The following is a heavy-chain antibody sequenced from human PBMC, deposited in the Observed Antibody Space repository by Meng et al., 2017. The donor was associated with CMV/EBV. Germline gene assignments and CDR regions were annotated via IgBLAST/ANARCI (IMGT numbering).Heavy chain of an antibody. J-gene: IGHJ6*02. Sequence: GGSLRLSYAAFGFTFSSYAMYWVRQAPGKGLEWVAVISYDGSSENYADSVKGRFTISRDNSKNTLHLQMNSLRTEDTAVYYCVREVVTRYYYNGMDVWGQGTTVTVSS. CDR2: ISYDGSSE. D-gene: IGHD2-15*01. CDR3: VREVVTRYYYNGMDV. CDR1: GFTFSSYA. V-gene: IGHV3-30-3*01.